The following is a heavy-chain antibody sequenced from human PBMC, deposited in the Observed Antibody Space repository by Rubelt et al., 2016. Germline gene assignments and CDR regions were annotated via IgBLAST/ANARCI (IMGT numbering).Heavy chain of an antibody. J-gene: IGHJ4*02. CDR3: ASAYRGCYLDY. D-gene: IGHD1-26*01. V-gene: IGHV4-59*01. Sequence: VHLQGSGPGLVRPSETLSLTCTVSRDSISSYYWSWIRQPPRTGLERIGCINYSGSTNYNPSLTSRVTISGDTSKNQFSLKLSSVTAADTAVYYCASAYRGCYLDYWGQGTLVTVAS. CDR1: RDSISSYY. CDR2: INYSGST.